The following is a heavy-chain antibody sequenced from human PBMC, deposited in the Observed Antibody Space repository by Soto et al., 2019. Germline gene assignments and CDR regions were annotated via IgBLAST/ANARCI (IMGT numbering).Heavy chain of an antibody. CDR2: IRSKANSYAT. D-gene: IGHD3-22*01. CDR1: GFTFSGSA. CDR3: TNNFYYDSSGYQDAFDI. Sequence: GSLRLSCAASGFTFSGSAMHWVRQASGKGLDWVGRIRSKANSYATAYAASVKGRFTISRDDSKNTAYLQMNSLKTEDTAVYYCTNNFYYDSSGYQDAFDIWGQGTMVTVSS. V-gene: IGHV3-73*01. J-gene: IGHJ3*02.